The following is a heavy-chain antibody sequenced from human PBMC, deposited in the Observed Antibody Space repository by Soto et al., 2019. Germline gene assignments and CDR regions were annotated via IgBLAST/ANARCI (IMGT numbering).Heavy chain of an antibody. Sequence: ASVKVSCKASGYTFTGYYMHWVRQAPGQGLEWMGWINPNSGGTNYAQKFQGWVTMTRDTSIGTAYMELSRLRSDDTAVYYCARDLGDTVLRFLEWYFDYWGQGTTVTVSS. D-gene: IGHD3-3*01. J-gene: IGHJ4*02. CDR3: ARDLGDTVLRFLEWYFDY. CDR1: GYTFTGYY. V-gene: IGHV1-2*04. CDR2: INPNSGGT.